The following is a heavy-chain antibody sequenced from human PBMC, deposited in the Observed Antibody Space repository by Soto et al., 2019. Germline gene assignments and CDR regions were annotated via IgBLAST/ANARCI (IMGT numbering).Heavy chain of an antibody. CDR2: ISAYNGNT. CDR1: GYTFTSYG. J-gene: IGHJ4*02. Sequence: QVQLVQSGAEVKKPGASVKVSCKASGYTFTSYGISWVRQAPGQGLEWMGWISAYNGNTNNAQKLQGIVTMTTDTATSTAYVELRSLRSDDTAVYSYARAPSGYSSNWYPLDYWGQDTLVTVSS. V-gene: IGHV1-18*01. CDR3: ARAPSGYSSNWYPLDY. D-gene: IGHD6-13*01.